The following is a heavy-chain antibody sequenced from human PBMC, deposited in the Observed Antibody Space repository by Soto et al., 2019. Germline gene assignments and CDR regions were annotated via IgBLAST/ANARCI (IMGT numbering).Heavy chain of an antibody. Sequence: QVQLVQSGAEVKKPGSSVKLSCKASGGYFNSLPISWVRQAPGQGLEWMGGTIPNFGTADYAQNFQGRVTLTADEKTRTVYMELTSLTSDDAAVYYCASGWGHSDSTGYYMYFDVWGQGTLVTVSS. CDR2: TIPNFGTA. J-gene: IGHJ1*01. V-gene: IGHV1-69*01. CDR3: ASGWGHSDSTGYYMYFDV. CDR1: GGYFNSLP. D-gene: IGHD3-9*01.